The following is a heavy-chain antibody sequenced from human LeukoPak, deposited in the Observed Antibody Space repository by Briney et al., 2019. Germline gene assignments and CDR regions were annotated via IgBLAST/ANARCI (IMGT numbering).Heavy chain of an antibody. D-gene: IGHD6-13*01. CDR3: ARDSAGNDY. Sequence: GGTLRLSCAVSGFTFSTYCMSWVRQAPGKGLEWVANIKQDGSEKYYVDSVKGRFTISRNNAKNSLYLQMNSLRAEDTAMYYCARDSAGNDYWGQGTLVTVSS. CDR2: IKQDGSEK. J-gene: IGHJ4*02. CDR1: GFTFSTYC. V-gene: IGHV3-7*01.